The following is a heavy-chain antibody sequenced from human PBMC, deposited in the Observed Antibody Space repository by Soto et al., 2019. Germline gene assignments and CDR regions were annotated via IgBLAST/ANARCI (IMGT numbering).Heavy chain of an antibody. CDR3: AREAPMDV. CDR2: LWSAGNT. Sequence: DVVLVETGGGLIQPGGSLRLSCVASGFTVSRKYMSWVRQAPGKGLEWVSVLWSAGNTYYADAVRGRFTISRDSSKNTLYLEMSSLRADDTAVYYCAREAPMDVWGQGTPVSVSS. CDR1: GFTVSRKY. J-gene: IGHJ6*02. V-gene: IGHV3-53*02.